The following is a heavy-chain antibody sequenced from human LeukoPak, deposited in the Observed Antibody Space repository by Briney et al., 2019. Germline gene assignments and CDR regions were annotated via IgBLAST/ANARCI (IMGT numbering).Heavy chain of an antibody. Sequence: GGSLRLSCAASDSTFSSYAVIWARESPGGGLEGVSAIRGRDGRTYYTDSVKGRFTISRDNSKDTLYLQMNSLSAEDTAVYYCARLGLDFWSGYLDAFDIWGQGTMVTVSS. J-gene: IGHJ3*02. CDR3: ARLGLDFWSGYLDAFDI. V-gene: IGHV3-23*01. CDR2: IRGRDGRT. CDR1: DSTFSSYA. D-gene: IGHD3-3*01.